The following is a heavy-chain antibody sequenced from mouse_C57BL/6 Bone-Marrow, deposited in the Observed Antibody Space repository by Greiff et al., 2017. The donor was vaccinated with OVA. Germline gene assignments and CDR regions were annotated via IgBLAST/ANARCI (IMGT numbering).Heavy chain of an antibody. D-gene: IGHD1-1*01. CDR1: GFTFTDYY. CDR2: VYPYNGGI. CDR3: SGSSWFAD. V-gene: IGHV1-36*01. J-gene: IGHJ3*01. Sequence: VQLQQSGPVLVKPGPSVKISCKASGFTFTDYYMHWVKQSYGKSLEWIGLVYPYNGGISYNQKFTGKATLTVDTASSTAYMELNSLTAEDSAVYYCSGSSWFADWGQGTLVTVSA.